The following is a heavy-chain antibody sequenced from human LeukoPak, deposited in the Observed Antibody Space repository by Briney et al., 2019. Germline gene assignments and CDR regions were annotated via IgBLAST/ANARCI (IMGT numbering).Heavy chain of an antibody. CDR1: GYTFTGYY. CDR2: INPNSGGT. Sequence: ASVKVSCKASGYTFTGYYMHWVRQVPGQGLEWMGWINPNSGGTNYAQKFQGRVTMTRDTSISTAYMELSRLRSDDTAVYYCARGVLYDILTGYLDYWGQGTLVTVSS. J-gene: IGHJ4*02. CDR3: ARGVLYDILTGYLDY. V-gene: IGHV1-2*02. D-gene: IGHD3-9*01.